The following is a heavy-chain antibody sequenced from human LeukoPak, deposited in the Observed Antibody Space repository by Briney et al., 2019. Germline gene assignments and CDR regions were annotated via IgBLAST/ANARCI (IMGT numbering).Heavy chain of an antibody. Sequence: PGGSLRLSCAASGFTFSDQWMSWVRQAPGKGLEWVANIKQDGSEEYYVDSVKGRFTISRDNAENSLYLQMNSLRAEDTAVYYCARDLPGTSWYNWFDPWGQGTLVTVSS. V-gene: IGHV3-7*05. CDR3: ARDLPGTSWYNWFDP. J-gene: IGHJ5*02. CDR2: IKQDGSEE. CDR1: GFTFSDQW. D-gene: IGHD6-13*01.